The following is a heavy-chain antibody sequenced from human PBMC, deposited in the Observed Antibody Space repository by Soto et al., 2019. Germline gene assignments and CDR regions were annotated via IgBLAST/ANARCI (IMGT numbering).Heavy chain of an antibody. CDR2: ISYDGSNK. J-gene: IGHJ6*02. CDR1: GFTFSSYA. D-gene: IGHD7-27*01. V-gene: IGHV3-30-3*01. Sequence: GGSLRLSCAASGFTFSSYAMHWVRQAPGKGLEWVAVISYDGSNKYYADSVKGRFTNSRDNSKNTLYLQMNSLRAEDTAVYYCARDPAGDLGGMDVWGQGTTVTVSS. CDR3: ARDPAGDLGGMDV.